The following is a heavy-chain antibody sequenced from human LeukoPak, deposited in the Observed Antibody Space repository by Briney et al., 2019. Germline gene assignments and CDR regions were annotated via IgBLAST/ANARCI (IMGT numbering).Heavy chain of an antibody. CDR3: ARHVRGDTSGYYWLYFDY. Sequence: SETPSLTCTVSGGSISSSSYYWGWIRQPPGKGLEWIGSIYYSGSTYYNPSLKSRVTISVDTSKNQFSLKLSSVPAADTAVYYCARHVRGDTSGYYWLYFDYWGQGTLVTVSS. V-gene: IGHV4-39*01. J-gene: IGHJ4*02. CDR1: GGSISSSSYY. CDR2: IYYSGST. D-gene: IGHD3-22*01.